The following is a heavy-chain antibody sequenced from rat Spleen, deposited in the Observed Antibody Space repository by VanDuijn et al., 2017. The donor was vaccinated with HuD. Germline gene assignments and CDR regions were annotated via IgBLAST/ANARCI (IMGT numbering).Heavy chain of an antibody. CDR3: AAFGGSYYYLRDGHV. CDR1: GFTFSNFG. Sequence: EVKLVESGGGLVQPGNSLTLSCVASGFTFSNFGMHWIRQAPKKWLEWIAMIYYDSSKVYYADTVKGRFTISRDNSKNTLYLEMNSLRSEDTGMYYCAAFGGSYYYLRDGHVWGQGVSVTVSP. D-gene: IGHD1-12*02. J-gene: IGHJ4*01. CDR2: IYYDSSKV. V-gene: IGHV5-54*01.